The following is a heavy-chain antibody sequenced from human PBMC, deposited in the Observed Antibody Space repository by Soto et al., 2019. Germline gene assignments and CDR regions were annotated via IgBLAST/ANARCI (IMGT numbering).Heavy chain of an antibody. CDR3: ARAVLRYYYGMDV. J-gene: IGHJ6*02. Sequence: SETLSLTCTVSGDSISSGDYYWSWIRQPPGKGLEWIGYIYYSGSTHYNPSLKSRVTISRDTSKNQFSLKLTSVTAADTAVYYCARAVLRYYYGMDVWGQGTTVTVSS. CDR1: GDSISSGDYY. CDR2: IYYSGST. D-gene: IGHD1-20*01. V-gene: IGHV4-30-4*01.